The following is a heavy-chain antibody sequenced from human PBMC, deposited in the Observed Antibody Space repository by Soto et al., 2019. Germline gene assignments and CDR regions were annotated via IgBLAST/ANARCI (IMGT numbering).Heavy chain of an antibody. Sequence: QVVLLQSGAEVKEPGSSVRVSCQVSGSTFNNFAFSWVRQAPGHGPDWMGGIVVDSNTAEYSQRFQDRVTITADTSTDTLYMGLGSLTFEDTAVYYCARGMKRWEVNYYFDLWGQGTLVTVSS. CDR2: IVVDSNTA. V-gene: IGHV1-69*06. D-gene: IGHD1-26*01. J-gene: IGHJ4*02. CDR1: GSTFNNFA. CDR3: ARGMKRWEVNYYFDL.